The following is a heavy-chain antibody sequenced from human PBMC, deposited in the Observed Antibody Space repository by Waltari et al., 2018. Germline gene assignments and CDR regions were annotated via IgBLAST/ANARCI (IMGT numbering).Heavy chain of an antibody. V-gene: IGHV3-7*01. CDR3: TRGGDDSSWYWRN. D-gene: IGHD6-13*01. CDR1: GFTFGNNW. CDR2: INQDGSEK. J-gene: IGHJ4*02. Sequence: EVQLVESGGGLVQPGGSVRLSCAASGFTFGNNWMTWVPQAPGKGLEWVANINQDGSEKYSVESVKGRFTISRDNAKNSPYLQLNSLRADDTAVYYCTRGGDDSSWYWRNWGQGTLVTVSS.